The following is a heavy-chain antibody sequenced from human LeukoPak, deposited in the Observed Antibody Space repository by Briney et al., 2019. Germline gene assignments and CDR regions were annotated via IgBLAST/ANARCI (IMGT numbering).Heavy chain of an antibody. CDR1: GGSISGFD. J-gene: IGHJ1*01. D-gene: IGHD2-21*02. V-gene: IGHV4-59*08. Sequence: SETLSLTCTVSGGSISGFDWSWIRQPPGKGLEWIGFIYYSGSTSYNPSLKSRVTISVDTSKNQFSLKLSSVTAADTAVYYCARSVAYCGGDCYSGGWFQHWGQGTLVTAPS. CDR3: ARSVAYCGGDCYSGGWFQH. CDR2: IYYSGST.